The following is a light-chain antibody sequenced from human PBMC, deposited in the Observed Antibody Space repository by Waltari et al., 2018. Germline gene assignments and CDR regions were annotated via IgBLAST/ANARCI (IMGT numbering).Light chain of an antibody. V-gene: IGKV1-39*01. CDR2: AAS. CDR1: QSISSY. CDR3: QQSYSTPRT. Sequence: DIQMTQSPSSLSASVGDRVTITCRASQSISSYLNWYQQKPWKPPKLLIYAASSLQSGVPSRFSGSGSGTDFTLTISSLQPEDFATYYCQQSYSTPRTFGQGTKVEIK. J-gene: IGKJ1*01.